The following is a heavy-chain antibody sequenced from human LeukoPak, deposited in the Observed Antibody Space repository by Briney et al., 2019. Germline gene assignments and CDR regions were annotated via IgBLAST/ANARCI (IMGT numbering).Heavy chain of an antibody. CDR3: ARASFAPGGGDY. V-gene: IGHV4-30-4*08. Sequence: SETLSLTCTVSGGSISRGDYYWSWIRQPPGKGLEWIGYIYYSGSTYYNPSLKSRVTISVDTSKNQFSLKLSSVTAADTAVYYCARASFAPGGGDYWGQGTLVTVSS. CDR2: IYYSGST. CDR1: GGSISRGDYY. J-gene: IGHJ4*02. D-gene: IGHD3-10*01.